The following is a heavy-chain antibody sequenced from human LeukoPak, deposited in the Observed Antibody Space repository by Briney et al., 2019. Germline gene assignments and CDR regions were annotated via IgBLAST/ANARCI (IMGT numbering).Heavy chain of an antibody. D-gene: IGHD3-10*01. V-gene: IGHV4-34*01. CDR2: INHSGST. Sequence: SETLSLTCAVDGGSFSGYYWSWIRQPPGKGLDWIGEINHSGSTNYNPSVKSRVTISVDTSKNQFSLKLSSVTAADTAVYYCARGRVYPYYYMDVWGKGTTVTVSS. CDR1: GGSFSGYY. J-gene: IGHJ6*03. CDR3: ARGRVYPYYYMDV.